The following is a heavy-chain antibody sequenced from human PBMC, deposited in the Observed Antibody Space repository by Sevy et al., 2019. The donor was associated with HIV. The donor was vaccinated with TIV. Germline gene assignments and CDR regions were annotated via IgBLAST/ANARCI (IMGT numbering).Heavy chain of an antibody. D-gene: IGHD6-13*01. CDR1: GYSFTSYW. CDR2: IDPSDSYT. CDR3: ARRLPLSLAAGYYYMDV. V-gene: IGHV5-10-1*01. Sequence: GESLKISCKGSGYSFTSYWISWVRQMPGKGLEWMGRIDPSDSYTNYSPSFQGHVTISADKSISTAYLQWSSLKASDTAMYYCARRLPLSLAAGYYYMDVWGKGTTVTVSS. J-gene: IGHJ6*03.